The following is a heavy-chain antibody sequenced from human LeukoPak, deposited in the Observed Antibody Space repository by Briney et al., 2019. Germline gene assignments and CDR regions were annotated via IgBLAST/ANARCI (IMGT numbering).Heavy chain of an antibody. CDR1: GGSISSYY. V-gene: IGHV4-59*08. J-gene: IGHJ6*02. Sequence: PETLSLTCTVSGGSISSYYWSWIRQPPGKGLEWIGYIYYSGSTNYNPSLKSRVTISLDTSKKQFSLRVTSVTAADTAVYYCARRPTFYGFDVWGQGTTVTVSS. D-gene: IGHD3-10*01. CDR2: IYYSGST. CDR3: ARRPTFYGFDV.